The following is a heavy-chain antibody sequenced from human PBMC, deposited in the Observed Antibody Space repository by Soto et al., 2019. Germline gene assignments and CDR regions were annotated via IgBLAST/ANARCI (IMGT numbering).Heavy chain of an antibody. CDR1: GFTFDDYA. V-gene: IGHV3-9*01. D-gene: IGHD2-2*01. Sequence: GGSLRLSCAASGFTFDDYAMNWVRQAPGKGLEWVSGISWNSGSICYADSVKGRFTISRDNSKNSLYLQMNSLRAEDTALYYCAKDIVPAPLFHMDVWGKGTTVTVSS. CDR3: AKDIVPAPLFHMDV. J-gene: IGHJ6*03. CDR2: ISWNSGSI.